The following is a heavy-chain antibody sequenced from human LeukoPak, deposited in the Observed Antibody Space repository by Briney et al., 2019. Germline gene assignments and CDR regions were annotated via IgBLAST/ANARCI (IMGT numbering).Heavy chain of an antibody. J-gene: IGHJ4*02. D-gene: IGHD3-10*01. Sequence: PSETLSLTCTVSGGSISSGDYYWSWLRQPPGKGLEWIGYIYYSGSTYYNPSLKSRVTISVDTSKNQFSLKLSSVTAADTAVYYCARGGSGSPRGYFDYWGQGTLVTVSS. CDR2: IYYSGST. V-gene: IGHV4-30-4*01. CDR3: ARGGSGSPRGYFDY. CDR1: GGSISSGDYY.